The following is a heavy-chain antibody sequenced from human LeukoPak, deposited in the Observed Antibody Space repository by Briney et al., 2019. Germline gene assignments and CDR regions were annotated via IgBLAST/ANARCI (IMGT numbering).Heavy chain of an antibody. V-gene: IGHV3-74*01. J-gene: IGHJ4*02. D-gene: IGHD1-1*01. CDR1: GFTFSSYW. CDR3: ANTKQFEY. CDR2: IISDGRST. Sequence: PGESLRLSCAASGFTFSSYWMHWVRQGPGKGLVWVSHIISDGRSTSNADSVKGRFTISRDNAKNTLYLQMNSLRAEDTAVYYCANTKQFEYWGQGTLVTV.